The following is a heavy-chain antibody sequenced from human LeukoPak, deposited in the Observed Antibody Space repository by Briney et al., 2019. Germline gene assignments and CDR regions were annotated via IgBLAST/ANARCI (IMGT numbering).Heavy chain of an antibody. Sequence: KGRFTISRDNAKNSLYLQMNSLRAEDTALYYCAKGDSGSYYSGFDYWGQGTLVTVSS. CDR3: AKGDSGSYYSGFDY. V-gene: IGHV3-9*01. D-gene: IGHD3-10*01. J-gene: IGHJ4*02.